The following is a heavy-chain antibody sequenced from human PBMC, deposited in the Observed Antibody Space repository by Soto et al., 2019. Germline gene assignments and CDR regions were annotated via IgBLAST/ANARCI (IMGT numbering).Heavy chain of an antibody. D-gene: IGHD3-10*01. V-gene: IGHV3-74*01. CDR3: VRDWFGEFY. CDR1: GFTFGGSW. CDR2: ITNDGSST. J-gene: IGHJ4*02. Sequence: EVQLVESGGGLVQPGGSLRLSCAASGFTFGGSWMHWVRQAPGKGLVWVSHITNDGSSTTYADSVKGRFTISRDNAKNTLYLQMNSLRVEDTAMYYCVRDWFGEFYWGQGTLVTVSS.